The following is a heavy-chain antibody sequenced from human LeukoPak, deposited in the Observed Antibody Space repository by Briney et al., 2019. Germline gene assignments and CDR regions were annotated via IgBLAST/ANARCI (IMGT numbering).Heavy chain of an antibody. D-gene: IGHD4-17*01. CDR3: AKRYVPDDYGIYYYYAMDV. CDR1: GFTFSSYA. CDR2: ISGGTT. J-gene: IGHJ6*02. Sequence: GGSPRLSCAASGFTFSSYAMSWVRQAPGKGLEWISTISGGTTYYADSVKGRFTIARDNSRNTLYLQMNSLRAEDTAVYCCAKRYVPDDYGIYYYYAMDVWGQGTTVTVSS. V-gene: IGHV3-23*01.